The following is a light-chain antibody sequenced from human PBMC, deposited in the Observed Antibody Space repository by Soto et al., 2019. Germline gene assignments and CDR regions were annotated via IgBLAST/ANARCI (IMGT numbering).Light chain of an antibody. CDR1: SSDVGGYNY. J-gene: IGLJ1*01. CDR2: EVS. CDR3: RSYTRSSSDG. Sequence: QSALTQPASVSGSPGQSITISCTGTSSDVGGYNYVSWYQQHPGKAPKLMIYEVSNRPSGVSNRFSGSKSGNTAYLTISGLQAEDEADYYCRSYTRSSSDGFGKGTK. V-gene: IGLV2-14*01.